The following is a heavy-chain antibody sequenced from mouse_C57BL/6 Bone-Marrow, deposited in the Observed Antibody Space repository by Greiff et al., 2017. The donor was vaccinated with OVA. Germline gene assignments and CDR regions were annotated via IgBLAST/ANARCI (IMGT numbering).Heavy chain of an antibody. J-gene: IGHJ1*03. Sequence: VQLQQPGAELVKPGASVKLSCKASGYTFTSYWMHWVKQRPGQGLEWIGMIHPNSGSTNYNEKFKSKATLTVDKSSSTAYMQLSSLTSEDSAVYSCARVRDGYSWYFDVWGTGTTVTVSS. CDR2: IHPNSGST. V-gene: IGHV1-64*01. CDR1: GYTFTSYW. D-gene: IGHD2-3*01. CDR3: ARVRDGYSWYFDV.